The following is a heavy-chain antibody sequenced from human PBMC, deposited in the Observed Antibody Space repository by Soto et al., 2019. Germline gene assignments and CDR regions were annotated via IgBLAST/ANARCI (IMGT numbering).Heavy chain of an antibody. CDR1: GGSISSYY. CDR2: IYYSGST. D-gene: IGHD6-19*01. CDR3: ARDLRLSALGSGWYGWFDP. Sequence: SETLSLTCTVSGGSISSYYWSWIRQPPGKGLEWIGYIYYSGSTNYNPSLKSRVTISVDTSKNQFSLKLSSVTAADTAVYYCARDLRLSALGSGWYGWFDPWGQGTLVTVSS. J-gene: IGHJ5*02. V-gene: IGHV4-59*01.